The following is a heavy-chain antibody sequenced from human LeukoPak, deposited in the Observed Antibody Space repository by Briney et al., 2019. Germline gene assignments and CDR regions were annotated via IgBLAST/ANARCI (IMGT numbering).Heavy chain of an antibody. V-gene: IGHV3-23*01. CDR2: ISGSGGST. CDR3: AKDRSFRDAFDI. D-gene: IGHD6-19*01. Sequence: GGSLRLSCAASGFTFSSYSMSWVRQAPGKGLEWVSAISGSGGSTYYADSVKGRFTISRDNSKNTLYLQMNSLRAEDTAVYYCAKDRSFRDAFDIWGQGTMVTVSS. J-gene: IGHJ3*02. CDR1: GFTFSSYS.